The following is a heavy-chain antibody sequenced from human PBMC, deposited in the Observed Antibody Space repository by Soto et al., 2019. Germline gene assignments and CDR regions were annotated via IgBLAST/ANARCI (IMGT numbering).Heavy chain of an antibody. V-gene: IGHV3-21*06. J-gene: IGHJ4*02. CDR1: GFTFTRYS. Sequence: EVQLVESGGGLVKPGGSLRLSWAASGFTFTRYSMNWVRQAPGKGLEWVSSISSTTNYIYYGDSMKGRFTISRDNAKNSLFMEMNSLRAEDTDVYYCARESEDLTSNFDYWGQGTLVTVSS. CDR3: ARESEDLTSNFDY. CDR2: ISSTTNYI.